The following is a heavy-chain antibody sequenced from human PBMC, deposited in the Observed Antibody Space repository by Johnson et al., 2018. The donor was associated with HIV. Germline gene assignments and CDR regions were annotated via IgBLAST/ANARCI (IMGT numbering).Heavy chain of an antibody. Sequence: QVQLVESGGGVVQPGRSLRLSCAVSGFIFSHYGMHWVRQAPGKGLAWVAFTRFDGSNKYYADSVKGRFSISRDNSKKTLHLQMSSLRGDDTAVYYGAKVIAVAGRPDAFDVWGQGTIVTVSS. V-gene: IGHV3-30*02. CDR2: TRFDGSNK. CDR3: AKVIAVAGRPDAFDV. J-gene: IGHJ3*01. CDR1: GFIFSHYG. D-gene: IGHD6-19*01.